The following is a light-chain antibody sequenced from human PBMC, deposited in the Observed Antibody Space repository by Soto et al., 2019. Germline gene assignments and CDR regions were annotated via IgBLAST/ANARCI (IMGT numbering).Light chain of an antibody. CDR3: CSYAGRSTFWV. CDR2: EVS. Sequence: QSALTQPASVSGSPGQSITISCTGTSSDVGSYNLVSGYQQHPGKAPKLMIYEVSKRPSGVSNRFSGSKSGNTASLTISGLQAEDQADYYCCSYAGRSTFWVFGGGTKVTVL. CDR1: SSDVGSYNL. J-gene: IGLJ3*02. V-gene: IGLV2-23*02.